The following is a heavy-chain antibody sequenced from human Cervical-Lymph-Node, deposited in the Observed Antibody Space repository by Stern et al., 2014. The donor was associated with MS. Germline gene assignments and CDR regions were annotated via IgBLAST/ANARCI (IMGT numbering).Heavy chain of an antibody. CDR1: GGSISSYY. CDR2: ISYDGST. D-gene: IGHD4-11*01. V-gene: IGHV4-59*01. J-gene: IGHJ4*02. CDR3: ARVSTSFDD. Sequence: QLVQSGPGVVKPSETLSLTCTVSGGSISSYYWSWIRQPPGKGLEVIGYISYDGSTNYNSSLKSRVTISLDTSKKQFSLKLDSVSAADTAVYFCARVSTSFDDWGQGTLVTVSS.